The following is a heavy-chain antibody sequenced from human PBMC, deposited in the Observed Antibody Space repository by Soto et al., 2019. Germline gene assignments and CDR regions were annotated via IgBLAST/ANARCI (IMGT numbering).Heavy chain of an antibody. J-gene: IGHJ3*02. Sequence: EVQLVESGGGLVKPGGSLRLSCAASGFTFSNAWMSWVRQAPGKGLEWVGRIKSKTDGGTTDYAAPVKGRFTISRDDSKHTLYLQMNSRKTEDTAVYYCTTDGGVPGAFDIWGQGTMVTVSS. V-gene: IGHV3-15*01. CDR1: GFTFSNAW. D-gene: IGHD3-16*01. CDR3: TTDGGVPGAFDI. CDR2: IKSKTDGGTT.